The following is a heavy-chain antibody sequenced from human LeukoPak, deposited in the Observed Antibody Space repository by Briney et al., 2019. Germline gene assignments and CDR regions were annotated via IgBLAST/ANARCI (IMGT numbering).Heavy chain of an antibody. CDR3: ARDELEKYYFDY. Sequence: GRSLRLSCAASGFTFSSYGMHCVRQAPGKGLEWVAVIWSDGSNKFYADSVKGRFTISRDNSKNTLYLQMNSLRAEDTAVYYCARDELEKYYFDYWGQGTLVTVSS. CDR2: IWSDGSNK. CDR1: GFTFSSYG. J-gene: IGHJ4*02. D-gene: IGHD1-1*01. V-gene: IGHV3-33*01.